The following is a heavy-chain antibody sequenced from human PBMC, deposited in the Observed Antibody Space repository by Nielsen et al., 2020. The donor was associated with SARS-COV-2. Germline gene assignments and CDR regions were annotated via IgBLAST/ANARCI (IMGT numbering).Heavy chain of an antibody. CDR1: GGSISSSSYY. D-gene: IGHD3-22*01. Sequence: SETLSLTCTVSGGSISSSSYYWGWIRQPPGKGLEWIGSIYYSGSTYYNPSLKSRVTISVDTSKNQFSLKLSSVTAADTAVYYCARPNSNGTLRGAFDIWGQGTMVTVSS. V-gene: IGHV4-39*01. CDR3: ARPNSNGTLRGAFDI. J-gene: IGHJ3*02. CDR2: IYYSGST.